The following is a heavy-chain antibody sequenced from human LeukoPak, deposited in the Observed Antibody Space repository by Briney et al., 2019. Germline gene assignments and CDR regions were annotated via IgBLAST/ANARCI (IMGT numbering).Heavy chain of an antibody. V-gene: IGHV3-11*04. CDR1: GFTFSDYY. CDR3: ARAGPLGVWLSYFDY. D-gene: IGHD3-22*01. J-gene: IGHJ4*02. CDR2: ISSSGSTI. Sequence: SGGSLRLSCAASGFTFSDYYMSWIRQAPGKGLEWVSYISSSGSTIYYADSVKGRFTISRDNAKNSLYLQMNSLRAEDTAVYYCARAGPLGVWLSYFDYWGQGTLVTVSS.